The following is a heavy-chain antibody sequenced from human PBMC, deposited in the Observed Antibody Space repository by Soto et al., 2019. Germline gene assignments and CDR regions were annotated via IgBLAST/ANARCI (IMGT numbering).Heavy chain of an antibody. CDR3: PKDQAYIWGSYRYIGPFDY. Sequence: EVQLLESGGGLVQPGGSLRLSCAASGFTFSSYAMSWVRQAPGKGLEWVSAISGSGGSTYYADSVKGRFTISRDNSKNTLYLQMNSLRAEDTAVYYCPKDQAYIWGSYRYIGPFDYWGQGTLVTVSS. CDR1: GFTFSSYA. CDR2: ISGSGGST. J-gene: IGHJ4*02. D-gene: IGHD3-16*02. V-gene: IGHV3-23*01.